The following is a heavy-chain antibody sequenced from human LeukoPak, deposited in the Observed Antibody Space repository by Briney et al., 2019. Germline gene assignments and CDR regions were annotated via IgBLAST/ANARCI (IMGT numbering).Heavy chain of an antibody. J-gene: IGHJ6*04. V-gene: IGHV1-69*06. CDR1: GGTFSSYA. CDR3: ARDQRGSMVRGVIGYYYGMDV. Sequence: ASVKVSCKASGGTFSSYAISWVRQAPGQGLGWMGGIIPIFGTANYAQKFQGRVTITADKSTSTAYMELSSLRSEDTAVYYCARDQRGSMVRGVIGYYYGMDVWGKGTTVTVSS. D-gene: IGHD3-10*01. CDR2: IIPIFGTA.